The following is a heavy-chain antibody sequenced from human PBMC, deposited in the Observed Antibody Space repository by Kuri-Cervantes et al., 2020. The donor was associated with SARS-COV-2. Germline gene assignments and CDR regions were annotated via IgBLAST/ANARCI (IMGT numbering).Heavy chain of an antibody. CDR1: GFTFSSYS. D-gene: IGHD3-22*01. V-gene: IGHV3-15*01. J-gene: IGHJ4*02. Sequence: ETLSLTCAASGFTFSSYSMNWVRQAPGKGLEWVGRIKSKTDGGTTDYAAPVKGRFTISRDDSKNTLYLQMNSLKTEDTAVYYCTTDPSPPYYYDSSGYSGYWGQGALVTVSS. CDR2: IKSKTDGGTT. CDR3: TTDPSPPYYYDSSGYSGY.